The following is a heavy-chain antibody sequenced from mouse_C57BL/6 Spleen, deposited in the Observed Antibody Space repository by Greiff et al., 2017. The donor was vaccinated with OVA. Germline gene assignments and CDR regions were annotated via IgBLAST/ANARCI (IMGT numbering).Heavy chain of an antibody. CDR1: GYTFTSYW. CDR3: ARALYYGSSYGYFDV. D-gene: IGHD1-1*01. V-gene: IGHV1-52*01. CDR2: IDPSDSET. J-gene: IGHJ1*03. Sequence: QVQLQQPGAELVRPGSSVKLSCKASGYTFTSYWMHWVKQRPIQGLEWIGNIDPSDSETHYNPKFKDKATLTVDKSSSTAYMQLSSLTSEDSAVYYCARALYYGSSYGYFDVWGTGTTVTVSS.